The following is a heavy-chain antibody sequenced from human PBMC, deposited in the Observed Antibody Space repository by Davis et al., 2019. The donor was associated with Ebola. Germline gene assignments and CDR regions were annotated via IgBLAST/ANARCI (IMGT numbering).Heavy chain of an antibody. CDR1: GGSFSGYY. D-gene: IGHD3-16*02. J-gene: IGHJ3*02. V-gene: IGHV4-59*01. CDR2: IYYSGST. Sequence: PSETLSLTCAVYGGSFSGYYWSWIRQPPGKGLEWIGYIYYSGSTNYNPSLKSRVTISVDTSKNQFSLKLSSVTAADTAVYYCASTYYDYVWGSYRKWAFDIWGQGTMVTVSS. CDR3: ASTYYDYVWGSYRKWAFDI.